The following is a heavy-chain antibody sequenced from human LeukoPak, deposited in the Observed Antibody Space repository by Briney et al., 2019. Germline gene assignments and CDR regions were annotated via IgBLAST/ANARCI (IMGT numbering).Heavy chain of an antibody. CDR1: GDSISNYY. D-gene: IGHD3-3*01. J-gene: IGHJ4*02. CDR3: ARKEWVPYYFDY. V-gene: IGHV4-59*01. CDR2: ISYSGST. Sequence: SETLSLTCTVSGDSISNYYWGWIRQPPGKGLEWIGYISYSGSTNYNSSLKSRVTISVDTSKNQFSLKLSSVTAADTAVYYCARKEWVPYYFDYWGQGTLVTVSS.